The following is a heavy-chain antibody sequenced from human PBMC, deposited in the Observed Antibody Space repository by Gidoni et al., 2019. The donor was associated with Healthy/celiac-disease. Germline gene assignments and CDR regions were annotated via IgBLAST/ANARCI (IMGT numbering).Heavy chain of an antibody. J-gene: IGHJ6*02. V-gene: IGHV1-69*01. CDR3: ARDRESIAVAGKGYYGMDV. D-gene: IGHD6-19*01. Sequence: QVQLVQSGAEVKKPGSSVQVSCKASGGAFSSYALSWVRQAPGQGLAWMGGIIPIVGTANYAQKFQGRVTITADESTSTAYMELSSLRSEDTAVYYCARDRESIAVAGKGYYGMDVWGQGTTVTVSS. CDR1: GGAFSSYA. CDR2: IIPIVGTA.